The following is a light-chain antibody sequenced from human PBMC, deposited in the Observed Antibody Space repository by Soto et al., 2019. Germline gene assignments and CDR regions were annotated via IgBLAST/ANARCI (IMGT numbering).Light chain of an antibody. J-gene: IGLJ1*01. Sequence: SYQLTQPPSESVAPGQTSRITCGGNSIGSKSVQWYQQKPGQAPVLVVYDDSDRPSGIPERFSGSSSGNTATLTISRVEAGDEADYYCQVWDSSSDHRGVFGTGTKVTVL. CDR2: DDS. V-gene: IGLV3-21*02. CDR1: SIGSKS. CDR3: QVWDSSSDHRGV.